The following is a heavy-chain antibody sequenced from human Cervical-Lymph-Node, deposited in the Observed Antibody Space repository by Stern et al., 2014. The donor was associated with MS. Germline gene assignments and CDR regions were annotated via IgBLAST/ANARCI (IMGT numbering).Heavy chain of an antibody. J-gene: IGHJ2*01. CDR2: ISGGSVTI. CDR1: GFTFSKYA. Sequence: EVQLVQSGGGLVQPGGSLRLSCAGSGFTFSKYAMSWVRQAPGKGLEWVSVISGGSVTIHYADSMKGRFTISRDNSKNTFYLQMNSLRVDDTAVYYCAKANDQDQWYFDLWGRGTLVTVSS. V-gene: IGHV3-23*04. CDR3: AKANDQDQWYFDL. D-gene: IGHD2-2*01.